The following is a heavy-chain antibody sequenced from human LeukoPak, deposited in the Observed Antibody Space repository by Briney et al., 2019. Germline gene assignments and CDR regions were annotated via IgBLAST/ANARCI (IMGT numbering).Heavy chain of an antibody. CDR1: GGSISSYY. CDR3: ARTVYYYGSGVSDY. D-gene: IGHD3-10*01. Sequence: SETLSLTCTVSGGSISSYYWSWIRQPPGKGLEWIGYIYYSGSTNYNPSLKSRVTISVDTSKNQFSLKLSSVTAADTAVYYCARTVYYYGSGVSDYWGQGTLATVSS. V-gene: IGHV4-59*01. J-gene: IGHJ4*02. CDR2: IYYSGST.